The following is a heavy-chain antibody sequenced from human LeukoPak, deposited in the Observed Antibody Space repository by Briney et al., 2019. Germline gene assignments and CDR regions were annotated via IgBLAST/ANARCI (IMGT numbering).Heavy chain of an antibody. V-gene: IGHV1-2*04. J-gene: IGHJ3*02. D-gene: IGHD1-14*01. CDR2: IIPNSGVT. CDR1: GYTLSSYA. Sequence: ASVKVSCKASGYTLSSYAMNWVRQAPGQGLEWMGWIIPNSGVTNYAQKFQGWVNMTSDTSVSTAYMELSRLSSDDTAVYYCAKKGPTGNAFDIWGQGTLVTVSS. CDR3: AKKGPTGNAFDI.